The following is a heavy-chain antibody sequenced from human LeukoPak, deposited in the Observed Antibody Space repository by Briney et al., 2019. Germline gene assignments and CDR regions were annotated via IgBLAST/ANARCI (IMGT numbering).Heavy chain of an antibody. Sequence: PSETLSLTCTVSGGSISSGDYYWSWIRQPPGKGLEWIGSIYYSGSTYYNPSLKSRVTISVDKSKNQFSLNLSSVTAADTAVYYCARDSGDYTPSIGYYYYYMDVWGKGTTVTVSS. J-gene: IGHJ6*03. CDR2: IYYSGST. CDR3: ARDSGDYTPSIGYYYYYMDV. D-gene: IGHD4-11*01. V-gene: IGHV4-39*07. CDR1: GGSISSGDYY.